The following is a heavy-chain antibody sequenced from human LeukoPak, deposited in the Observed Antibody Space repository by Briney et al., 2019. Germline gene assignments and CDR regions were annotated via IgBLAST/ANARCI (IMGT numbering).Heavy chain of an antibody. CDR3: ARAEYYYDSSGYHIAYFDY. Sequence: GGSLRLSCAASGLTFSDYYMSWIRQAPGKGLEWVSYISSSGSTIYYADSVKGRFTISRDNAKNSLYLQMNSLRAEDTAVYYCARAEYYYDSSGYHIAYFDYWGQGTLVTVSS. V-gene: IGHV3-11*04. CDR2: ISSSGSTI. J-gene: IGHJ4*02. D-gene: IGHD3-22*01. CDR1: GLTFSDYY.